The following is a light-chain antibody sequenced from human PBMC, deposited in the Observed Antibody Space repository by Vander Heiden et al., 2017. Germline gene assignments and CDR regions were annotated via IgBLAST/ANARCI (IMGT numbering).Light chain of an antibody. CDR2: GAS. Sequence: EIVMRTSRATLAVSPGERDTRTCRASQSVSSNLAWYQQKPGQAPRLLIYGASTRATGIPARFSGSGCGREFTLTSSSRQLEDFAGYYCQQHKNWPPFTFGQGTKLEIK. V-gene: IGKV3-15*01. CDR1: QSVSSN. CDR3: QQHKNWPPFT. J-gene: IGKJ2*01.